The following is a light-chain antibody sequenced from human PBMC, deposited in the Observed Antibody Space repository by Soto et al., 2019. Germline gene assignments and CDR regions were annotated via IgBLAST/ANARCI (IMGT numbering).Light chain of an antibody. CDR2: GAS. Sequence: VLTQSPGTLSLSPGERATLSCRASQSVTSSYLAWYQQKPGQAPRLLIYGASSSATGIPDRFSGSRSGTDFTLIISSLEPEDFAVYYCQQYGGSSPLTFGGGTTVEIK. CDR3: QQYGGSSPLT. V-gene: IGKV3-20*01. CDR1: QSVTSSY. J-gene: IGKJ4*01.